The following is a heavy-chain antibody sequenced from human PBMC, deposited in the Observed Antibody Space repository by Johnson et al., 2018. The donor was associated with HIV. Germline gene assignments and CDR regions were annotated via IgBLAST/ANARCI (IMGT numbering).Heavy chain of an antibody. CDR3: AKAIGGHDAFDI. V-gene: IGHV3-11*01. J-gene: IGHJ3*02. Sequence: QVQLVESGGGLVQPGGSLRLSCAASGFTFHDSYMSWIRQAPGQGLEWISYISGSGSARYYADSVKGRFTISRDNSKNTLYLQMNSLRAEDTAVYYCAKAIGGHDAFDIWGQGTMVTVSS. CDR1: GFTFHDSY. CDR2: ISGSGSAR. D-gene: IGHD3-16*01.